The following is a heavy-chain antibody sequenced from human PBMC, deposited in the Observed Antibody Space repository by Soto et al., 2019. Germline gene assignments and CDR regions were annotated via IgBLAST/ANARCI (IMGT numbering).Heavy chain of an antibody. CDR3: ARTDSSGYYFVY. CDR1: GDFISSGGYY. J-gene: IGHJ4*02. CDR2: IYSSGTT. Sequence: QVQLQESGPGLVKPSQTLSLTCTVSGDFISSGGYYWSWIRQLPGKGLEWIGYIYSSGTTYYNPSLKSRIIISVDTSKNQFSLNLSSVTAADTAVYYCARTDSSGYYFVYWGQGTLVTVFS. D-gene: IGHD3-22*01. V-gene: IGHV4-31*03.